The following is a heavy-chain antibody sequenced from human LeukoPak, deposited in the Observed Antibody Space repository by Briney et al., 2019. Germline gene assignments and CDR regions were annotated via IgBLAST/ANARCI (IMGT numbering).Heavy chain of an antibody. D-gene: IGHD2-2*01. CDR2: IKQDGSEK. CDR3: ARGRECSGTGCYLPGIY. Sequence: PGGSLRLSCAASGFTFSSYWMSWVRQAPGKGLEWVANIKQDGSEKYYVDSVKGRFTISRDNAKNSLYLQMNSLRVEDTAVYYCARGRECSGTGCYLPGIYWGQGILVTVSS. CDR1: GFTFSSYW. J-gene: IGHJ4*02. V-gene: IGHV3-7*01.